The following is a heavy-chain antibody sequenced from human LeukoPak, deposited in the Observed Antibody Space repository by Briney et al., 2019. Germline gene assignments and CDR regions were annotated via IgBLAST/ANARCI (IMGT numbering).Heavy chain of an antibody. CDR3: AREHSGSYYGENY. CDR2: ISGSGGST. CDR1: GFTFSSYA. D-gene: IGHD1-26*01. V-gene: IGHV3-23*01. J-gene: IGHJ4*02. Sequence: PGGSLRLSCAASGFTFSSYAMSWVREAPGKGLEWVSAISGSGGSTYYADSVKGRFTISRDNSKNTLYLQMNSLRDEDTAVYYCAREHSGSYYGENYWGQGTLVTVSS.